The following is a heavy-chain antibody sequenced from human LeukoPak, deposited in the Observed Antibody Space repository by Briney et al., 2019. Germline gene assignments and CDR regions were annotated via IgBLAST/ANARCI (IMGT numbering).Heavy chain of an antibody. CDR1: GFTVSSNY. V-gene: IGHV3-7*01. J-gene: IGHJ1*01. D-gene: IGHD3-16*01. CDR2: IKQDGSQI. CDR3: ARGIYDTDSLGLYFDH. Sequence: GGSLRLSCAASGFTVSSNYMSWVRQAPGKGLEWLANIKQDGSQIYYVDSVKGRFTTSRDNAKYSLYLQMNSLRAEDTAVYYCARGIYDTDSLGLYFDHWGQGTLVTVSS.